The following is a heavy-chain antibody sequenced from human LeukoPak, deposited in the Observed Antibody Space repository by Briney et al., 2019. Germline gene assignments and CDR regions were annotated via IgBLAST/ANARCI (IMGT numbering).Heavy chain of an antibody. V-gene: IGHV4-4*02. CDR1: GGSISRDNW. D-gene: IGHD3-16*01. CDR3: ARVSFGAFDI. Sequence: SGTLSLTCAVSGGSISRDNWWNWVRQPPGKGLEWIGEISHSGTTNYKPSLKSRVTISLDKSKNQFSLTLSSVTAADTAVYYCARVSFGAFDIWGQGTMVTVSS. J-gene: IGHJ3*02. CDR2: ISHSGTT.